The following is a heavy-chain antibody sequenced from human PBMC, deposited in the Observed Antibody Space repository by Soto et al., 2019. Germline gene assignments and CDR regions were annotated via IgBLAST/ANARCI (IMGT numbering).Heavy chain of an antibody. D-gene: IGHD2-8*01. CDR3: AKDRAYKRLVYYFGC. V-gene: IGHV3-23*01. J-gene: IGHJ4*02. Sequence: PGWSXRLSGASSGFTFITYFMVGFGRVPGKGLEWVSPISDSCGSTYYADSVKGRFIISRDSSKNTLYLKMNGLRAEDTAVYYCAKDRAYKRLVYYFGCWGQGTLVTVSS. CDR1: GFTFITYF. CDR2: ISDSCGST.